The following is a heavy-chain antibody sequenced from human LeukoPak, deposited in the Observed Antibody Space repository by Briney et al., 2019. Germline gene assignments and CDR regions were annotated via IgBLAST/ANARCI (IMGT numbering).Heavy chain of an antibody. CDR1: GDSISSSSYSSTYY. V-gene: IGHV4-39*01. D-gene: IGHD6-13*01. Sequence: SETLSLTCTVSGDSISSSSYSSTYYWGWIRQPPGKGLEWIGSIYYSGSTYYNPSLKSRVTISVDTSKNQFSLKLSSVTAADTAVYYCATRWGGQQLPDYFDYWGQGTLVTVSS. J-gene: IGHJ4*02. CDR2: IYYSGST. CDR3: ATRWGGQQLPDYFDY.